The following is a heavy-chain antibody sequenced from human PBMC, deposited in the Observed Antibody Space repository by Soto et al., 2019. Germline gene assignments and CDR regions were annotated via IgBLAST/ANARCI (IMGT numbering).Heavy chain of an antibody. D-gene: IGHD3-22*01. CDR3: AGDPRDSSGYYYGYFDY. V-gene: IGHV1-69*01. J-gene: IGHJ4*02. CDR2: LIPIFGTA. CDR1: GGTFSSYA. Sequence: QVQLVQSGAEVKKPGSSVKVSCKASGGTFSSYAISWVRQAPGQGLEWMGGLIPIFGTANYAQKFQGRVPIPEDESTSTAYMELSSLRSEDTAVYYCAGDPRDSSGYYYGYFDYWGQGTLVTVSS.